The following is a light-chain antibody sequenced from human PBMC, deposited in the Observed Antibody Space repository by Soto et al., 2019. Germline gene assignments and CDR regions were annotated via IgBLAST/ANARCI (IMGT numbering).Light chain of an antibody. J-gene: IGKJ2*01. CDR2: RIF. CDR3: LQTTAFHHT. Sequence: DIVMTQTPLSSPVVLGQPASISCKSSQSLVHSNGHTYLTWIQQRPGRPPRLLIYRIFNRFFGVPDRFSGSGAGTEFTLKISAVEAEDVGVYYCLQTTAFHHTFGQGTKLEIK. V-gene: IGKV2-24*01. CDR1: QSLVHSNGHTY.